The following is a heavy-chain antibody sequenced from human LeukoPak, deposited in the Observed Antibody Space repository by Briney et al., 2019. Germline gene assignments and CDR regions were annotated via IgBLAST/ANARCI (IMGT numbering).Heavy chain of an antibody. D-gene: IGHD2-15*01. V-gene: IGHV3-48*01. CDR3: AGTYGSGSLDY. J-gene: IGHJ4*02. CDR1: GFAFSNHN. CDR2: ISGSGDAI. Sequence: GGSLRLSCVASGFAFSNHNMDWVRQAPGKGLEWVSYISGSGDAIFYADSVRGRFTISRDNAKNSVYLQMSSLRAEDTAVYYCAGTYGSGSLDYGGQGTLVTVSS.